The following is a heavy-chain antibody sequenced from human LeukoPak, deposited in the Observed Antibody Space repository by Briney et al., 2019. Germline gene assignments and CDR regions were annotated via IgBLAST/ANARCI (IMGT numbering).Heavy chain of an antibody. J-gene: IGHJ6*02. Sequence: GGSLRLSCAASGFTFSSYNMNWVRQAPGKGLEWISYISNSRTTIYYADSVKGRFTISRDNAKSSLYLQMNSLRAEDTAVYYCAKGRVGANGYYYYGMDVWGQGTTVTVSS. CDR2: ISNSRTTI. D-gene: IGHD1-26*01. V-gene: IGHV3-48*01. CDR3: AKGRVGANGYYYYGMDV. CDR1: GFTFSSYN.